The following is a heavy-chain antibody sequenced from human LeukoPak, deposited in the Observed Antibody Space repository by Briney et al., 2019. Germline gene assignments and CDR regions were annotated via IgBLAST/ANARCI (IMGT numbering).Heavy chain of an antibody. V-gene: IGHV1-8*01. D-gene: IGHD7-27*01. CDR1: GYTFTSYD. J-gene: IGHJ3*02. Sequence: ASVKVSCKASGYTFTSYDINWVRQATGQGLEWMGWMNPNSGNTGYAQKFQGRVTMTRNTSISTAYMELSRLRSDDTAVYYCARELGVNDAFDIWGQGTMVTVSS. CDR3: ARELGVNDAFDI. CDR2: MNPNSGNT.